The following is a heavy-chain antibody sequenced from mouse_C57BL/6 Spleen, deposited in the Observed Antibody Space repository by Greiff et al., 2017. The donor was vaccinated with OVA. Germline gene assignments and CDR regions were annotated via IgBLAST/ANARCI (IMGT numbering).Heavy chain of an antibody. CDR1: GFNIKDYY. J-gene: IGHJ2*01. CDR3: TTNGIYYSNYGGYYFDY. CDR2: IDPEDGDT. V-gene: IGHV14-1*01. D-gene: IGHD2-5*01. Sequence: VQLQQSGAELVRPGASVKLSCTASGFNIKDYYMHWVKQRPEQGLEWIGRIDPEDGDTEYAPKFQGKATMTADTSSNTAYLQLSSLTSEDTAVYYCTTNGIYYSNYGGYYFDYWGQGTTLTVSS.